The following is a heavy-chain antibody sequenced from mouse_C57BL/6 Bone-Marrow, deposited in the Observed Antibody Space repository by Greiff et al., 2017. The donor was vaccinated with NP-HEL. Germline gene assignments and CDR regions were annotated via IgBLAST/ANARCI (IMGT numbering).Heavy chain of an antibody. D-gene: IGHD2-2*01. CDR3: AIWLLRDYFDY. J-gene: IGHJ2*01. V-gene: IGHV1-19*01. CDR2: INPYNGGT. CDR1: GYTFTDYY. Sequence: EVQLQQSGPVLVKPGASVKMSCKASGYTFTDYYMNWVKQSHGKSLEWIGVINPYNGGTSYNQKFKGKATLTVDKSSSTAYMELNSLTSEDSAVYYCAIWLLRDYFDYWGQGTTLTVSS.